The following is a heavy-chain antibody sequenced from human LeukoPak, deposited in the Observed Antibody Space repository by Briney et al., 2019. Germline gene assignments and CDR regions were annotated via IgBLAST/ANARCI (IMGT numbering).Heavy chain of an antibody. CDR3: ARDHYDSSGLDAFDI. Sequence: SETLSLTCTVSGGSISSYYWSWIRQPPGKGLEGIGYIYYSGSTNYNPSLKSRVTISVDTSKNQFSLKLSSVTAADTAVYYCARDHYDSSGLDAFDIWGQGTMVTVSS. CDR1: GGSISSYY. D-gene: IGHD3-22*01. J-gene: IGHJ3*02. CDR2: IYYSGST. V-gene: IGHV4-59*01.